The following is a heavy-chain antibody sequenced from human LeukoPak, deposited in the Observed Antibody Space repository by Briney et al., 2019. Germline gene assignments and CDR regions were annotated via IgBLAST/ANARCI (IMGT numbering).Heavy chain of an antibody. CDR3: ARQYDGSGTLPIAY. Sequence: SETLSLTCTVSGGSISSSSYYWGWVRQPPGRGLEWIGSIYYSESTYYNPSLKSRVTISVSTSKNQFSLNRHSVTAAHTAVYYCARQYDGSGTLPIAYCGEGTLATVSS. CDR1: GGSISSSSYY. V-gene: IGHV4-39*01. D-gene: IGHD3-10*01. CDR2: IYYSEST. J-gene: IGHJ4*02.